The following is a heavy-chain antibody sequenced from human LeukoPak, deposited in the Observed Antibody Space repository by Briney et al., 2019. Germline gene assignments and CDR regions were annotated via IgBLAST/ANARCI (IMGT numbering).Heavy chain of an antibody. D-gene: IGHD3-10*01. V-gene: IGHV4-59*01. Sequence: XETLSLTCTVSGGSISSYYWSWIRQPPGKGLEWIGYIYYSGSTNYNPSLKSRVTISVDTSKDHFSLKLSSVTAADTAVYYCARERPYGSGSYLTPFYFDYWGQGTLVTVSS. CDR3: ARERPYGSGSYLTPFYFDY. CDR1: GGSISSYY. CDR2: IYYSGST. J-gene: IGHJ4*02.